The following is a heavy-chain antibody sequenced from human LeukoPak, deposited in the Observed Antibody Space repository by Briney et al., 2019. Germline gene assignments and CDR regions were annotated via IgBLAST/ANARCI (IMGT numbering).Heavy chain of an antibody. CDR2: IYYSGTT. V-gene: IGHV4-59*08. CDR3: ARVSGRYYYGLDV. CDR1: GGSISSYY. Sequence: SETLSLTCTVSGGSISSYYWSWIRQPPGKGLEWIGYIYYSGTTHYSPSLMSRAATSLDTSKNHFSLKLTSVTAADTAVYYCARVSGRYYYGLDVWGQGTTATVSS. J-gene: IGHJ6*02. D-gene: IGHD6-25*01.